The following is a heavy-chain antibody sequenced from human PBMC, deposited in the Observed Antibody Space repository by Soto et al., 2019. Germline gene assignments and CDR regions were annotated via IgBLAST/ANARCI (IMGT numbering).Heavy chain of an antibody. D-gene: IGHD3-10*01. CDR3: AREVPSRYFAL. J-gene: IGHJ2*01. CDR1: GGSFSDYY. Sequence: QVRLQQWGAGLLKPSETLPLTCAVYGGSFSDYYWSWIRQPPGKGLEWIGEINHSGSTNYNPSLKSRVTRSVDTPKHQFSLKLNSVTAADTAVYYCAREVPSRYFALWGRGTPVTVSS. CDR2: INHSGST. V-gene: IGHV4-34*01.